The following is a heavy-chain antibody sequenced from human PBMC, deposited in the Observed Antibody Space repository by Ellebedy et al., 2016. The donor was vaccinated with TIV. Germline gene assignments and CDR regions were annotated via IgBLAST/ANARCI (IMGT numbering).Heavy chain of an antibody. J-gene: IGHJ4*02. D-gene: IGHD1-26*01. Sequence: GGSLRLSCAASGFTFDDYAMHWVRQAPGKGLEWVSLISGDGGSTYYADSVKGRFTISRDNNKNSLYLQMNSLRTEDTALYYCAKDIGGDSGSSDDYWGQGTLVTVSS. CDR3: AKDIGGDSGSSDDY. CDR1: GFTFDDYA. V-gene: IGHV3-43*02. CDR2: ISGDGGST.